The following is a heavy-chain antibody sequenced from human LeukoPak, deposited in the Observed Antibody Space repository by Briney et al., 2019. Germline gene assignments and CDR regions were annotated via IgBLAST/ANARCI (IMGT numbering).Heavy chain of an antibody. CDR1: GYTFTGYY. V-gene: IGHV1-69*04. Sequence: GASVKVSCKASGYTFTGYYMHWVRQAPGQGLEWMGRIIPILGIANYAQKFQGRVAITADKSTSTAYMELSSLRSEDTAVYYCARDPPRDWGVTVTLKYWGQGTLVAVSS. CDR3: ARDPPRDWGVTVTLKY. CDR2: IIPILGIA. J-gene: IGHJ4*02. D-gene: IGHD4-11*01.